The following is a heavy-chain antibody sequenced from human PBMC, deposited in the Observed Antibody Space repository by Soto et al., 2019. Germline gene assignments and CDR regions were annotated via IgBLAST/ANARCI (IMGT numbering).Heavy chain of an antibody. Sequence: DVQLLDSGGGLVQPGGSLRLSCAASGFTFSNYAMSWVRQAPGQGLEWVSSISSSGDTTYYADSVQGRFTISRDNSQNTVYLQMNSLRAEDTAVYYCAKRNLVPLFDLEYWGQGTLVTVPS. D-gene: IGHD3-10*02. CDR3: AKRNLVPLFDLEY. J-gene: IGHJ4*02. CDR1: GFTFSNYA. CDR2: ISSSGDTT. V-gene: IGHV3-23*01.